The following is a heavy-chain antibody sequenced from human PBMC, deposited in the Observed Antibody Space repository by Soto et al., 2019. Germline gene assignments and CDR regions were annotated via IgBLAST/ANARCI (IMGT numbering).Heavy chain of an antibody. CDR2: ISSTTNYI. CDR3: ARESEDLTSNFDY. V-gene: IGHV3-21*06. J-gene: IGHJ4*02. Sequence: LRLSCAASGFTFSSYAMSWVRQAPGKGLEWVSAISSTTNYIYYGDSMKGRFTISGDNAKNSLYLEMNSLRAEDTAVYYCARESEDLTSNFDYWGQGTLVTVSS. CDR1: GFTFSSYA.